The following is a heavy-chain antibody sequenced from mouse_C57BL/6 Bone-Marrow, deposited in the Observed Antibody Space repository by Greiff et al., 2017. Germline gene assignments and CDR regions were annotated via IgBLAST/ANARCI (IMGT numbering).Heavy chain of an antibody. CDR1: EYEFPSHD. CDR3: ARHDYYGNYVWFAY. CDR2: INSDGGST. J-gene: IGHJ3*01. Sequence: EVNVVESGGGLVQPGESLKLSCESNEYEFPSHDMSWVRKTPEKRLELVAAINSDGGSTYYPDTMERRFIIARDNTKKTLYLQMSSLRSEDTALYYCARHDYYGNYVWFAYWGQGTLVTVSA. V-gene: IGHV5-2*01. D-gene: IGHD2-1*01.